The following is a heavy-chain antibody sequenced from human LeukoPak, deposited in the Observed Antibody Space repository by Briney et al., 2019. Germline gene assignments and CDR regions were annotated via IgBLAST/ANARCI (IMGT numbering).Heavy chain of an antibody. CDR1: GFTVSSNY. CDR2: ISGSGGST. J-gene: IGHJ4*02. CDR3: AKDKQWHSTYSDY. Sequence: GGSLRLSCAASGFTVSSNYMSWVRQAPGKGLEWVSAISGSGGSTYYADSVKGRFTISRDNSKNTLYLQMNSLRAEDTAVYYCAKDKQWHSTYSDYWGQGTLVTVSS. V-gene: IGHV3-23*01. D-gene: IGHD6-19*01.